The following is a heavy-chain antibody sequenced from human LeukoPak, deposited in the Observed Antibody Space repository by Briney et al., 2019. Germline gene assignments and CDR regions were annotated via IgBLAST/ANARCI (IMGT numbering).Heavy chain of an antibody. CDR2: IYYSGST. J-gene: IGHJ3*02. D-gene: IGHD2-2*01. CDR3: ARDQGAYCSSTSCYWVDAFDI. Sequence: PSETLSLTCTVSGGPISSYYWSWIRQPPGKGLEWIGYIYYSGSTNYNPSLKSRVTISVDTPKNQFSLKLSSVTAADTAVYYCARDQGAYCSSTSCYWVDAFDIWGQGTMVTVSS. CDR1: GGPISSYY. V-gene: IGHV4-59*01.